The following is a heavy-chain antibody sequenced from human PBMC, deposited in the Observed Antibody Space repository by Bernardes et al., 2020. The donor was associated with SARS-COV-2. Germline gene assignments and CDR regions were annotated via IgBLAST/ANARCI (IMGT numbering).Heavy chain of an antibody. V-gene: IGHV3-11*01. Sequence: GGSLRLSCAASGLTFSDYYMSWIRQAPGKGLEWVSHIGQSGSSIFYADSVKGRFTISRDNAKNSLYLQMNSLRDEDTAVYYCARAGGGFYDSLWYWGQGTLVTVSS. CDR2: IGQSGSSI. D-gene: IGHD2-21*02. CDR1: GLTFSDYY. CDR3: ARAGGGFYDSLWY. J-gene: IGHJ4*02.